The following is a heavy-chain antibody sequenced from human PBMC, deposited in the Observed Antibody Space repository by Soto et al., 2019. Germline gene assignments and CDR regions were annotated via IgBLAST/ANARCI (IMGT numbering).Heavy chain of an antibody. V-gene: IGHV1-2*02. CDR3: ARDTALPSIVMAKRAGFDF. CDR2: VNPNSGNT. J-gene: IGHJ3*01. D-gene: IGHD3-16*01. Sequence: QEQLVQSGADIKKPGASVKVSCKASGHTFSGYYVHWVRQAPGQGLEWMGWVNPNSGNTHYEQKFQGRVSMTTDTSATAVYMEIRSLRSDDTAVYFCARDTALPSIVMAKRAGFDFWGQGTLVTVSS. CDR1: GHTFSGYY.